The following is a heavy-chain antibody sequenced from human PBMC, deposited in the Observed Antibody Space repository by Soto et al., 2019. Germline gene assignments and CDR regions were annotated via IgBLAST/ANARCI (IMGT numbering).Heavy chain of an antibody. V-gene: IGHV3-21*06. D-gene: IGHD6-13*01. CDR1: GFTFSFYS. CDR3: ARDLAAATPY. J-gene: IGHJ4*02. CDR2: ISSNSDYI. Sequence: EVQLVESGGGLVKPGGSLRLSCAASGFTFSFYSMNWVRQAPGKGLEWVSFISSNSDYIYYADSVRGRFTISRDNAKNSLYLQMNSLRAEDTAMYYCARDLAAATPYWGQGTQVTVSS.